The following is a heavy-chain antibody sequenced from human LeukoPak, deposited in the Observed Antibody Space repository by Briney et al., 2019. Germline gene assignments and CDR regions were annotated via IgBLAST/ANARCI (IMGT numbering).Heavy chain of an antibody. Sequence: KPSGTLSLTCTVSGGSISSSSYYWGWIRQPPGKGLEWIGSIYYSGSTYYNPSLKSRVTISVDTSKNQFSLKLSSVTAADTAVYYCARGSSWSYYYFDYWGQGTLVTVSS. CDR1: GGSISSSSYY. CDR2: IYYSGST. V-gene: IGHV4-39*07. D-gene: IGHD6-13*01. CDR3: ARGSSWSYYYFDY. J-gene: IGHJ4*02.